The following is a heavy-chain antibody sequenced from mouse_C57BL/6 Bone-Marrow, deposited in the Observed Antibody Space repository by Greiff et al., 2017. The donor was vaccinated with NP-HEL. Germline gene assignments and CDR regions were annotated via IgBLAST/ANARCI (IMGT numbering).Heavy chain of an antibody. CDR1: GFTFSDYY. D-gene: IGHD2-5*01. V-gene: IGHV5-12*01. CDR2: ISNGGGST. Sequence: EVKLVESGGGLVQPGGSLKLSCAASGFTFSDYYMYWVRQTPEKRLEWVAYISNGGGSTYYPDTVKGRFTISRDNAKNTLYLQMSRLKSEDTAMYYCARKSNYCYYAMDYWGQGTSVTVSS. J-gene: IGHJ4*01. CDR3: ARKSNYCYYAMDY.